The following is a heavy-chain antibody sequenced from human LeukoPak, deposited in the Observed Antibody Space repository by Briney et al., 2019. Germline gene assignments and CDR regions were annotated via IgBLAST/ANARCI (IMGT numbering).Heavy chain of an antibody. CDR2: INHSGST. D-gene: IGHD4-11*01. CDR3: ARRPRTYSNNPEAGV. J-gene: IGHJ3*01. V-gene: IGHV4-34*01. Sequence: SETLSLTCAVYGGSFSGYYWSWIRQPPGKGLEWIGEINHSGSTNYNPSLKSRVTISVDTSKNQFSLKLSSVTAADTAIYYCARRPRTYSNNPEAGVWGQGTMVTVSS. CDR1: GGSFSGYY.